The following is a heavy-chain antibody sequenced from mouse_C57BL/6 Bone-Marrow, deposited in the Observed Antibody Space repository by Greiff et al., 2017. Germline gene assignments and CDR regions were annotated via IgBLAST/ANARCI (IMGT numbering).Heavy chain of an antibody. J-gene: IGHJ2*01. V-gene: IGHV5-12*01. CDR3: ARRGYDYDGGDD. Sequence: EVKVVESGGGLVQPGGSLKLSCAASGFTFSDYYMYWVRQTPEKRLEWVAYISNGGGSTYYPDTVKGRFTISRDNAKNTLYLQMSRLKSEDTAMYYCARRGYDYDGGDDWGQGTTLTVSS. CDR2: ISNGGGST. CDR1: GFTFSDYY. D-gene: IGHD2-4*01.